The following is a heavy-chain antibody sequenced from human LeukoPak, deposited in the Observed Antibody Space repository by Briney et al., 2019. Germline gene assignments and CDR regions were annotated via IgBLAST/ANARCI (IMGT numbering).Heavy chain of an antibody. D-gene: IGHD6-19*01. J-gene: IGHJ4*02. CDR1: GYTFTGYY. Sequence: GASVKVSCKASGYTFTGYYMHWVRQAPGQGLEWMGWINPNSGGTNYAQKFQGRVTMTRDTSISTAYMELSRLRSDDTAVYYCARGRAVGKYYFDYWGQGTLVTVSS. V-gene: IGHV1-2*02. CDR3: ARGRAVGKYYFDY. CDR2: INPNSGGT.